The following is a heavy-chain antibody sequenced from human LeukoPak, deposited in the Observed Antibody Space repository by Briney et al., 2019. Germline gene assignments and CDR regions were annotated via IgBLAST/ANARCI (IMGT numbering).Heavy chain of an antibody. CDR2: IYYSGST. V-gene: IGHV4-39*01. Sequence: SETLSLTCTVSGGSIISSSYYWGWIRQAPGKGLEWIGSIYYSGSTYYNPSLKSRVTISVDTSKNQFSLKVRSVTAADTAVYYCARQGIVYQFDNWGQGTLVTVSS. J-gene: IGHJ4*02. CDR3: ARQGIVYQFDN. CDR1: GGSIISSSYY. D-gene: IGHD2-8*01.